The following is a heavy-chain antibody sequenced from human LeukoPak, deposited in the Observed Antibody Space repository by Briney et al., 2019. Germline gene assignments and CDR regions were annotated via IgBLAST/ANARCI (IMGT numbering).Heavy chain of an antibody. D-gene: IGHD4-17*01. CDR1: GYIFTSYW. CDR3: ARHRDGDYIDY. Sequence: GASLQISCKGSGYIFTSYWIGWVRQLPGKGLEGMGIIYPGDSDTRYSPSFQGQVTISAAKSISTAYLQWSSLKASDTAMYYCARHRDGDYIDYWGQGTLVTVSS. CDR2: IYPGDSDT. J-gene: IGHJ4*02. V-gene: IGHV5-51*01.